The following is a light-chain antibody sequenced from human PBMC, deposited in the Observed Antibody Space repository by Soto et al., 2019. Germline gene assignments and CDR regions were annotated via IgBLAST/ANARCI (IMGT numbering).Light chain of an antibody. J-gene: IGLJ1*01. CDR1: SSDVGGYNY. V-gene: IGLV2-14*01. Sequence: QPVLTQPASVSGSPGQSITISCTGTSSDVGGYNYVSWYQQHPGKAPKLIIYEVNKRPLGISNRFSGSKSGNTASLTISGLQAEDEADYYCNSYRHSTTLVFGTGTKLTVL. CDR2: EVN. CDR3: NSYRHSTTLV.